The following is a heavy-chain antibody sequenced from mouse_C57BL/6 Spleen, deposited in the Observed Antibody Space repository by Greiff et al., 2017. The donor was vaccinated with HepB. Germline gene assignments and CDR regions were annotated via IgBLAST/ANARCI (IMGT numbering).Heavy chain of an antibody. J-gene: IGHJ2*01. CDR2: IYPGDGDT. D-gene: IGHD2-1*01. CDR1: GYAFSSSW. Sequence: VKLMESGPELVKPGASVKISCKASGYAFSSSWMNWVKQRPGKGLEWIGRIYPGDGDTNYNGKFKGKATLTADKSSSTAYMQLSSLTSEDSAVYFCARELLYFDYWGQGTTLTVSS. CDR3: ARELLYFDY. V-gene: IGHV1-82*01.